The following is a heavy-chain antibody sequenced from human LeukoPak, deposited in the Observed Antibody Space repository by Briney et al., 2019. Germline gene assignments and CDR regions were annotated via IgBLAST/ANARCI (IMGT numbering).Heavy chain of an antibody. Sequence: SETLSLTCTVSGASISSYYWSWIRQPPGKGLEWIGYIFYSGSTTHNPSLKSRVTISVDTSKNQFSLKLSSVTAADTAVYYCATSSGYYYFDYWGQGTLVTVSS. D-gene: IGHD3-22*01. V-gene: IGHV4-59*01. CDR3: ATSSGYYYFDY. J-gene: IGHJ4*02. CDR2: IFYSGST. CDR1: GASISSYY.